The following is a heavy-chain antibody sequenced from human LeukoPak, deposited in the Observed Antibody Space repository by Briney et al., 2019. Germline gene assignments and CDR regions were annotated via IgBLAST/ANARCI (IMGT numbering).Heavy chain of an antibody. CDR2: IKPDGSDK. D-gene: IGHD3-22*01. V-gene: IGHV3-7*03. CDR1: GFTFSTNW. J-gene: IGHJ4*02. CDR3: ARDPARFGSGYYPEN. Sequence: GGPLRLSCAASGFTFSTNWMSWVRQAPGKGLEWVANIKPDGSDKYYVGSVEGRFTISRDNAKNSLYLHMNTLRADDTSIYYCARDPARFGSGYYPENWGPGTQVTVSS.